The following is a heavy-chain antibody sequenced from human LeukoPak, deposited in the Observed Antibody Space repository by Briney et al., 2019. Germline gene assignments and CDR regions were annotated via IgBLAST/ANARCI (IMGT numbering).Heavy chain of an antibody. Sequence: SETLSLTCTVSGGSISSSSYYCGWIRQPPGKGLEWIGSIYYSGSTYYNPSLKSRVTISVDTSKNQFSLKLSSVTAADTAVYYCAGDREYYYGSGTPWRWFDPWGQGTLVTVSS. D-gene: IGHD3-10*01. CDR3: AGDREYYYGSGTPWRWFDP. CDR1: GGSISSSSYY. J-gene: IGHJ5*02. CDR2: IYYSGST. V-gene: IGHV4-39*01.